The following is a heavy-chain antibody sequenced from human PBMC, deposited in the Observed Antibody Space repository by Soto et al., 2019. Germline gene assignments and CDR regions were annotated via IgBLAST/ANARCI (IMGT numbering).Heavy chain of an antibody. J-gene: IGHJ3*02. CDR3: AKGLYYYDSSGYDAFDI. D-gene: IGHD3-22*01. Sequence: GGSLRLSCAASGFTFSSYAMSWVRQAPGKGLEWVSAISGSGGSTYYADSVKGRFTISRDNSKNTLYLQMNSLRAEDTAVYYCAKGLYYYDSSGYDAFDIWGQGTMVTVSS. CDR2: ISGSGGST. CDR1: GFTFSSYA. V-gene: IGHV3-23*01.